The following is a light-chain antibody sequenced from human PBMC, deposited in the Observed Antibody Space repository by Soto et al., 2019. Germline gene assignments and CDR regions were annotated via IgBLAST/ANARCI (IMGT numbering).Light chain of an antibody. CDR2: GTS. CDR1: QSVPSSS. CDR3: QQYGNSPT. J-gene: IGKJ2*01. Sequence: EIVLRQSPGTLSLSPGERATVSCRASQSVPSSSLAWYQQKPGQGPRLLIYGTSRRATGIPDRFSGGGSGTDFTLTISRLEPEDSAVYFCQQYGNSPTFGQGTKLQIK. V-gene: IGKV3-20*01.